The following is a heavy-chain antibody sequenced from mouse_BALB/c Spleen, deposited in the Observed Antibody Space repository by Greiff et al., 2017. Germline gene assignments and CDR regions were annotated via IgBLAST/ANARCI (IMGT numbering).Heavy chain of an antibody. V-gene: IGHV1-14*01. J-gene: IGHJ1*01. D-gene: IGHD1-1*01. CDR1: GYTFTSYV. CDR3: ARCDTVVCRYFDV. CDR2: INPYNDGT. Sequence: EVQLQQSGPELVKPGASVKMSCKASGYTFTSYVMHWVKQKPGQGLEWIGYINPYNDGTKYNEKFKGKATLTSDKSSSTAYMELSSLTSEDSAVYYCARCDTVVCRYFDVWGAGTTVTVSS.